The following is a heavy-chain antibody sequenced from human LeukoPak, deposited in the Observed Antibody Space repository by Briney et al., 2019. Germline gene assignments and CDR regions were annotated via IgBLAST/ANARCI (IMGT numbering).Heavy chain of an antibody. CDR2: IKQDGSEK. CDR3: ATAVDATCGSGGSCYSKWFDY. V-gene: IGHV3-7*01. J-gene: IGHJ4*02. CDR1: GFTFSSYW. D-gene: IGHD2-15*01. Sequence: GGSLRLSCAASGFTFSSYWMSWVRQAPGKGLEWVANIKQDGSEKYYVDSVKGRFTISRDNAKNSLYLQMNSLRAEDTAVYYCATAVDATCGSGGSCYSKWFDYWGQGTLVTVSS.